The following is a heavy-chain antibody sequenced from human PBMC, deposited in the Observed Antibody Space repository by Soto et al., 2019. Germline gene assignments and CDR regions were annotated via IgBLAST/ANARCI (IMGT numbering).Heavy chain of an antibody. CDR1: GGSISSSSFH. CDR3: AGTYSSSWYPFDY. V-gene: IGHV4-39*01. Sequence: ETLSLTCTVSGGSISSSSFHWGWIRQPPGKGLEWIGSIYYSGSTYYSPSLKSRVTISVDTSKNQFSLKLSSVTAAGTAVYYCAGTYSSSWYPFDYWGQGTLVTVSS. J-gene: IGHJ4*02. D-gene: IGHD6-13*01. CDR2: IYYSGST.